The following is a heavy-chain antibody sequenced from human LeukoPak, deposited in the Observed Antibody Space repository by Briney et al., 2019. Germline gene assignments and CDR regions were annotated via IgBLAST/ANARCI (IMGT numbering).Heavy chain of an antibody. CDR2: ISGSGGST. CDR3: ARNPYYDILTGYLSAFDI. CDR1: GFTFSSYG. Sequence: SGGSLRLSCAASGFTFSSYGMSWVRQAPGKGLEWVSAISGSGGSTYYADSVKGRFTISRDNSKNTLYLQMNSLRAEDTAVYYCARNPYYDILTGYLSAFDIWGQGTMVTVSS. D-gene: IGHD3-9*01. J-gene: IGHJ3*02. V-gene: IGHV3-23*01.